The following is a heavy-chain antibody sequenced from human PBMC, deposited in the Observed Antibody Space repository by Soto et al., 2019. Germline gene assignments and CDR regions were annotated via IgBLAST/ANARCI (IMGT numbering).Heavy chain of an antibody. J-gene: IGHJ1*01. CDR3: VKDESINWSRGHFRH. D-gene: IGHD6-13*01. V-gene: IGHV3-9*01. Sequence: EVQLVESGGGLVQPGRSLRLSCAASGFTFDDYTMHWVRQVPGKGLEWVSGINWNSGSICYGDAVRGRFTISRDNAKNPQHLQMNSLSAEDAAFYYCVKDESINWSRGHFRHWGQGTLVTVSS. CDR2: INWNSGSI. CDR1: GFTFDDYT.